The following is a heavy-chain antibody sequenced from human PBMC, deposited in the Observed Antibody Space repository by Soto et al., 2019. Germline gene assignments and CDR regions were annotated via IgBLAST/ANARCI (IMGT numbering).Heavy chain of an antibody. CDR3: ASATPVDIDL. J-gene: IGHJ6*02. CDR1: GGSISSGDYY. CDR2: VYYSGST. Sequence: QVQLQESGPGLVKPSQTLSLTCTVSGGSISSGDYYWGWIRQPPGKVLGWIGYVYYSGSTYCNPSLRSRVTISVNATKHQFSLQSSSVTDTDTAVYYRASATPVDIDLWGQETTVTVTS. V-gene: IGHV4-30-4*01.